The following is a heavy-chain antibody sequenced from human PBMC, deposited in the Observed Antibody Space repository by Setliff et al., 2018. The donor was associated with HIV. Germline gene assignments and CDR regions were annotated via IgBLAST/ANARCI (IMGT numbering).Heavy chain of an antibody. CDR3: AKASTKWAVGSVAGYFDY. Sequence: GSLRLSCAASGLTFSRHRMHWVRQAPGKGLVWVSNINSDGSTTAYADPVKGRVTISRDNSEHSLYLQMNSLRAEDSALYYCAKASTKWAVGSVAGYFDYWGQGALVTVSS. CDR1: GLTFSRHR. J-gene: IGHJ4*02. D-gene: IGHD1-26*01. CDR2: INSDGSTT. V-gene: IGHV3-74*01.